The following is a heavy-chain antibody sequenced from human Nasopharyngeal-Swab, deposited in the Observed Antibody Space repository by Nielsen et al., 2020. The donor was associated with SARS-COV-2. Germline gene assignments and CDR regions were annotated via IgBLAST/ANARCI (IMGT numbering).Heavy chain of an antibody. V-gene: IGHV5-51*01. J-gene: IGHJ4*02. CDR2: IYPGDSDT. CDR1: GNNFTSYW. Sequence: KVSCKGSGNNFTSYWIGWVRQMPGKGLEWMGIIYPGDSDTRYSPSFQGQVTISADKSISTAYLQWSSLKASDTAIYYCARLGGSYYSTTDYWAREPWSPSPQ. D-gene: IGHD1-26*01. CDR3: ARLGGSYYSTTDY.